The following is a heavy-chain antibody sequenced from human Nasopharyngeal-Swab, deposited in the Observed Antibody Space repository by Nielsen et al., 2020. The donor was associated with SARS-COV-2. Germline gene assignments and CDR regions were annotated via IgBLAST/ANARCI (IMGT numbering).Heavy chain of an antibody. CDR2: ISYDGSNK. D-gene: IGHD3-22*01. J-gene: IGHJ3*02. CDR1: GFTFSSYA. Sequence: GGSLRLSCAASGFTFSSYAMHWVRQAPGKGLEWVAVISYDGSNKYYADSVKGRFTISRDNSENTLYLQMNSLRAEDTAVYYCARAGGRYYDSGGYYYLASAFDIWGQGTRVTVSS. V-gene: IGHV3-30-3*01. CDR3: ARAGGRYYDSGGYYYLASAFDI.